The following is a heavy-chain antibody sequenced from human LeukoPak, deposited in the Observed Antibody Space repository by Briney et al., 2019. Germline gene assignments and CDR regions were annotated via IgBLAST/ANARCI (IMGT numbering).Heavy chain of an antibody. V-gene: IGHV3-9*01. CDR2: ISWNSGSI. Sequence: GGSLRLSCAASGFTFDDYAMHWVRHAPGKGLEWVSGISWNSGSIGYADSVKGRFTISRDNTKNSLYLQMNSLRAEDTALYNCAKGRSYGYHYYGMDVWGQGTTVSVSS. D-gene: IGHD3-10*01. CDR1: GFTFDDYA. J-gene: IGHJ6*02. CDR3: AKGRSYGYHYYGMDV.